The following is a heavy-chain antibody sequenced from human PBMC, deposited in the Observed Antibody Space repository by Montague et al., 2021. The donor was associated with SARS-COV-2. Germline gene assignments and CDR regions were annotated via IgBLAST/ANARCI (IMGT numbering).Heavy chain of an antibody. D-gene: IGHD3-22*01. CDR1: GGSFSNHY. V-gene: IGHV4-34*01. Sequence: SETLSLTCAVYGGSFSNHYWSWIRQPPGKGLEWIGESNQGGSTNYNPSLKSRVTVSVDTSKNQFSLNLRSVTAADTAVYYCARGTLSVKTALVVFLGGIYYFDSGGRGTLVAGSS. J-gene: IGHJ4*02. CDR2: SNQGGST. CDR3: ARGTLSVKTALVVFLGGIYYFDS.